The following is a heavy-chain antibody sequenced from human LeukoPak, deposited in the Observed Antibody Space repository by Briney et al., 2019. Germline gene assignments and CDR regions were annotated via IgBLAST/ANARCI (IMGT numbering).Heavy chain of an antibody. CDR1: GFTFSSYA. V-gene: IGHV3-23*01. J-gene: IGHJ4*02. Sequence: GGSLRLSCAASGFTFSSYAMSWVRQAPGKGLEWVSAISGSGGSTYYADSVKGRFTISRDNSKNTLYLQMNSLRAEDTAVYYCVKDRAIFGVVNEFDYWGQGTLVTVSS. CDR2: ISGSGGST. D-gene: IGHD3-3*01. CDR3: VKDRAIFGVVNEFDY.